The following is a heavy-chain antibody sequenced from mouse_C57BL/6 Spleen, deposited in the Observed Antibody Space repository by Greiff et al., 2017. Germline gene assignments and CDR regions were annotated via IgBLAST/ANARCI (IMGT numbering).Heavy chain of an antibody. CDR3: ARSYGSRYAMDY. CDR2: ISYSGST. V-gene: IGHV3-8*01. Sequence: EVKLMESGPGLAKPSPTLSLTCSVTGYSITSYYWNWIRKFPGNKLEYMGYISYSGSTYYNPSLKSRISITRDTSKNQYYLQLNSVTTEDTATYYCARSYGSRYAMDYWGQGTSVTVSS. J-gene: IGHJ4*01. CDR1: GYSITSYY. D-gene: IGHD1-1*01.